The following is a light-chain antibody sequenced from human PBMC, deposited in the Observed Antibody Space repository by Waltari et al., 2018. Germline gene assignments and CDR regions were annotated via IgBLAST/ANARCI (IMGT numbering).Light chain of an antibody. CDR3: QTGGHGTWV. CDR2: VKSDGSH. Sequence: QLVLTQSPSASASLGASVKLTCTLSSGHSSNVIAWHQQQPEKGPRYLMKVKSDGSHRKGDKIPDRFSGSSSGAEHYLTSSSLQSEDEADYYCQTGGHGTWVFGGGTKLTVL. CDR1: SGHSSNV. J-gene: IGLJ3*02. V-gene: IGLV4-69*01.